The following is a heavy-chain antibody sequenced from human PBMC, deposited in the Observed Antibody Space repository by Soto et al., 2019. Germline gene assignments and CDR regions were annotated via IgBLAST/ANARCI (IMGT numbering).Heavy chain of an antibody. CDR2: ISSSSSTI. Sequence: EVQLVESGGGLVQPGGSLRLSCAASGFTFSSYSMNWVRQAPGKGLEWVSYISSSSSTIYYADSVKGRFTISRDNAKNSLYLQMNSLRDEDTAVYYCARDREVFGVAPGWFDPWGQGTLVTVSS. V-gene: IGHV3-48*02. D-gene: IGHD3-3*01. J-gene: IGHJ5*02. CDR1: GFTFSSYS. CDR3: ARDREVFGVAPGWFDP.